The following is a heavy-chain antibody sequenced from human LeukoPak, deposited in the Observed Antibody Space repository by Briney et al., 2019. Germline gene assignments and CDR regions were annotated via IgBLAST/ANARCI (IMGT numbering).Heavy chain of an antibody. Sequence: SETLSLTCTVSGGSISSGSYYWSWIRQPAGKGLEWIGRIYTSGSTNYNPSLKSRVTISVDTSKNQFSLKLSSVTAADTAVYYCARVRTVRIEYYFDYWGQGTLVTVSS. CDR1: GGSISSGSYY. V-gene: IGHV4-61*02. CDR3: ARVRTVRIEYYFDY. CDR2: IYTSGST. D-gene: IGHD2-15*01. J-gene: IGHJ4*02.